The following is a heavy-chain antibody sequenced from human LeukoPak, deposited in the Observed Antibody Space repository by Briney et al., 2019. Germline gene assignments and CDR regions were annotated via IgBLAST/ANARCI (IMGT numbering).Heavy chain of an antibody. J-gene: IGHJ4*02. CDR1: GFTFSSYG. CDR3: ARDRDYYDSSGYYREWVFDY. Sequence: PGGSLRLSCAASGFTFSSYGMHWVRQAPGKGLEWVAVLWYDGSNKYYADPVKGRFTISRDNSKNTLYLQVNSLRAEDTAVYYCARDRDYYDSSGYYREWVFDYWGQGTLVTVSS. CDR2: LWYDGSNK. D-gene: IGHD3-22*01. V-gene: IGHV3-33*01.